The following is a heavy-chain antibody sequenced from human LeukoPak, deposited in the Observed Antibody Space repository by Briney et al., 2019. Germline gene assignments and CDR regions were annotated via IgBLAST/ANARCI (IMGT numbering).Heavy chain of an antibody. CDR2: MSYDGNNE. D-gene: IGHD5-12*01. CDR3: ARDLGGYDCI. J-gene: IGHJ4*02. Sequence: PGGSLRLSCAASGITFSTYAMHWVRQAPGKGLEWVAVMSYDGNNEYYADSVRGRFTISRDNSNNTLCLQMNSLRAEDTAVYYCARDLGGYDCIWGQGTLVTVSS. V-gene: IGHV3-30*04. CDR1: GITFSTYA.